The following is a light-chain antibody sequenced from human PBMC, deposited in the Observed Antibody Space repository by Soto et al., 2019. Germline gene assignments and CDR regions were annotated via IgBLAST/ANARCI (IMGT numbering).Light chain of an antibody. CDR2: DVS. Sequence: QSALTQAASVSGSPGQSITISCTGTSSDVGRYNYVSWYQQHPGKAPKLIIYDVSNRPSGVSNRFSGSKFGNTASLTISGLQADDEADYYCTSYTTSSTVLFGGGTKLTVL. J-gene: IGLJ2*01. CDR3: TSYTTSSTVL. CDR1: SSDVGRYNY. V-gene: IGLV2-14*03.